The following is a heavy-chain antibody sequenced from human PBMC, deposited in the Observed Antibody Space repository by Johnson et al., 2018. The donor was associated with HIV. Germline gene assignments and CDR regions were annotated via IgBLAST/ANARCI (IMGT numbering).Heavy chain of an antibody. Sequence: VQLVESGGSLLQPGGSLRLSCAASGFTFSDAWMNWVRQAPGKGLEWVGRVKSKTDGGTTDYAAPAKGRFTISRDGSKNTLYLQMNSLRAEDTAVYYCAREDLYGAGPDAFDIWGQGTMVTVSS. CDR2: VKSKTDGGTT. V-gene: IGHV3-15*01. CDR1: GFTFSDAW. J-gene: IGHJ3*02. CDR3: AREDLYGAGPDAFDI. D-gene: IGHD4-17*01.